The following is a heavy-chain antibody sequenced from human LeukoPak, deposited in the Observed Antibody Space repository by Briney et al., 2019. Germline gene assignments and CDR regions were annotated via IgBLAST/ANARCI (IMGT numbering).Heavy chain of an antibody. CDR3: ARGGSYSSTEYFQH. CDR1: GFTFDGYG. CDR2: INWNGGST. D-gene: IGHD1-26*01. V-gene: IGHV3-20*04. J-gene: IGHJ1*01. Sequence: GGSLRLSCAASGFTFDGYGMSWVRQAPGKGLEWVSGINWNGGSTGYADSVKGRFTISRDNAKNSLYLQMNSLRAEDTALYYCARGGSYSSTEYFQHWGQGTLVTVSS.